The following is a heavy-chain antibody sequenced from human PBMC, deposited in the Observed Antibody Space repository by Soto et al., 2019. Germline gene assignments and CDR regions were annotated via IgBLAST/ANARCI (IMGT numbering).Heavy chain of an antibody. Sequence: SETLSLTCAVYGGSFSGYYWSWIRQPPGKGLEWIGEINHSGSTNYNPSLKSRVTISVDTSKSQFSLKLSSVTAADTAVYYCARLSLGYCSSTSCHKDYYYYYMDVWGKGTTVTVSS. D-gene: IGHD2-2*01. J-gene: IGHJ6*03. CDR3: ARLSLGYCSSTSCHKDYYYYYMDV. CDR2: INHSGST. CDR1: GGSFSGYY. V-gene: IGHV4-34*01.